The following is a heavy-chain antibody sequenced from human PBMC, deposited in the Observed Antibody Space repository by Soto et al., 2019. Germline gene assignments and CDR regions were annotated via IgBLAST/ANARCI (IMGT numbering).Heavy chain of an antibody. CDR2: ISAYNGNT. CDR3: ARGSQRVVVPAAVDY. CDR1: GYTFTSYG. V-gene: IGHV1-18*01. Sequence: ASVKVSCKASGYTFTSYGISWVRQAPGQGLEWMGWISAYNGNTNHAQKLQGRVTMTTDTSTSTAYMELRSLRSDDTAVYYCARGSQRVVVPAAVDYWGQGTLVTVSS. D-gene: IGHD2-2*01. J-gene: IGHJ4*02.